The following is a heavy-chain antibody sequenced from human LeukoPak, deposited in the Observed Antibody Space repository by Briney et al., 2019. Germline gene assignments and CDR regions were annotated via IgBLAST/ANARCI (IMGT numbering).Heavy chain of an antibody. Sequence: QPGGSLRLSCAPSGFTFSSYAMSWVRQAPGKGLEWVSAISGSGGSTYYADSVKGRFTISRDNSKNTLYLQMNSLRAEDTAVYYYAKVVELGVSFMYYFDYWGQGTLVTVSS. V-gene: IGHV3-23*01. CDR2: ISGSGGST. J-gene: IGHJ4*02. D-gene: IGHD7-27*01. CDR1: GFTFSSYA. CDR3: AKVVELGVSFMYYFDY.